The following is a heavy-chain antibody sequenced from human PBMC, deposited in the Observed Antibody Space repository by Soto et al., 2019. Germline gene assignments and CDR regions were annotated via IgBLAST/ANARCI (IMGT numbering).Heavy chain of an antibody. D-gene: IGHD3-3*01. CDR3: ARSQGGTYYDFWSGYTPYYGMDV. CDR2: IYPGDSDT. J-gene: IGHJ6*02. V-gene: IGHV5-51*01. Sequence: PGESLKISCKGSGYSFTSYWIGWVRQMPGKGLEWMGIIYPGDSDTRYSPSFQGQVTISADKSISTAYLQWSSLKASDTAMYYCARSQGGTYYDFWSGYTPYYGMDVCGQGTTVTVSS. CDR1: GYSFTSYW.